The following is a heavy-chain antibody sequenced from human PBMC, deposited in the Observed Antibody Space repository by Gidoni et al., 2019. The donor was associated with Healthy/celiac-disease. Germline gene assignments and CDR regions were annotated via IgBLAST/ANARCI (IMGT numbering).Heavy chain of an antibody. V-gene: IGHV4-34*01. CDR3: ARLDGAARSY. CDR1: GGSFSGYY. D-gene: IGHD6-6*01. J-gene: IGHJ4*02. Sequence: QVQLPQWGAGLLKPSETLSLTCAVYGGSFSGYYWSWIRQPPGKGLEWIGEINQSGSTNYNPSLKSRVTIAVDTSKNQFSRKLSSVTAADTAVYYCARLDGAARSYWGQGTLVTVSS. CDR2: INQSGST.